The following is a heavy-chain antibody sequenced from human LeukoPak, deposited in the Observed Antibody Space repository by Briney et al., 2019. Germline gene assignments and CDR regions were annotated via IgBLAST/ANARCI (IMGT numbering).Heavy chain of an antibody. CDR1: GDSISSYY. D-gene: IGHD6-13*01. J-gene: IGHJ4*02. Sequence: KPSETLSLTXSVSGDSISSYYWSWIRQPAGKGLEWIGRIYTSGSTNYNPSLKSRVTISVDTSKNQFSLKLSSVTAADTAVYYCARGHSSSAEIFDYWGQGTLVTVSS. V-gene: IGHV4-4*07. CDR3: ARGHSSSAEIFDY. CDR2: IYTSGST.